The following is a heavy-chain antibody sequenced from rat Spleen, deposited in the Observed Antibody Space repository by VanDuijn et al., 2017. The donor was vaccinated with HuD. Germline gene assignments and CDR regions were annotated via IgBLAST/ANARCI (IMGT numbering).Heavy chain of an antibody. D-gene: IGHD1-10*01. CDR1: GFILSDYY. CDR3: ATDDYNSY. J-gene: IGHJ2*01. Sequence: EVQLVESGGGLVQPGRSLKLSCVASGFILSDYYMAWVRQAPTKGLEWVASISPSGGSTYYRDSVKGRITISRDNAKSTLYLQMDSLRSEDTATYYCATDDYNSYWGQGVMVTVSS. V-gene: IGHV5-27*01. CDR2: ISPSGGST.